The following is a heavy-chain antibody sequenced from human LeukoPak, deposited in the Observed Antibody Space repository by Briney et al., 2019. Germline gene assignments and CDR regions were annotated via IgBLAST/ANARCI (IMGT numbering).Heavy chain of an antibody. CDR3: ARESSGYPFDY. J-gene: IGHJ4*02. CDR1: GGTFSSYA. CDR2: IIPILGIA. Sequence: ASVKVSRKASGGTFSSYAISWVRQAPGQGLEWMGRIIPILGIANYAQKFQGRVTITADKSTGTAYMELSSLRSEDTAVYYCARESSGYPFDYWGQGTLVTVSS. V-gene: IGHV1-69*04. D-gene: IGHD3-22*01.